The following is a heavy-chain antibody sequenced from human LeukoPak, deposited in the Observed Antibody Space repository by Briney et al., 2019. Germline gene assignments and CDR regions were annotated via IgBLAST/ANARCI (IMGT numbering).Heavy chain of an antibody. CDR3: AKDSSGWYIGEYDAFDI. CDR2: ISGSGGST. D-gene: IGHD6-19*01. V-gene: IGHV3-23*01. J-gene: IGHJ3*02. Sequence: GGSLRLSCAASGFTFSSYAMSWVRQAPGKGLEWVSAISGSGGSTYYADSVKGRFTISRDNSKNTLYLQMSSLRAEDTAVYYCAKDSSGWYIGEYDAFDIWGQGTMVTVSS. CDR1: GFTFSSYA.